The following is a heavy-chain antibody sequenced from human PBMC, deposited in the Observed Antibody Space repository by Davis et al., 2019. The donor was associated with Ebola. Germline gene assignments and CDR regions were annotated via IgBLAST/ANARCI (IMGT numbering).Heavy chain of an antibody. Sequence: GESLKISCAASGFTVSSNYMSWVRQAPGKGLEWVSVIYSGGTTNYADSVKGRFTISRDNSKNTLHLQMNSLRVEDTAIYYCAKDTSNIWFDIWGQGTNVTVSS. J-gene: IGHJ3*02. CDR2: IYSGGTT. V-gene: IGHV3-53*01. CDR1: GFTVSSNY. CDR3: AKDTSNIWFDI. D-gene: IGHD1-26*01.